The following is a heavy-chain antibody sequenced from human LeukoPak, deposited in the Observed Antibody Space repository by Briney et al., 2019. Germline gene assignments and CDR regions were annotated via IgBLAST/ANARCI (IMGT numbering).Heavy chain of an antibody. D-gene: IGHD7-27*01. CDR1: GGSISSGGYY. V-gene: IGHV4-31*03. CDR3: ARDFLTGKFDY. Sequence: PSETLSLTCTVSGGSISSGGYYWSWTRQHPGKGLEWIGYIYYSGSTYYNPSLKSRVTISVDTSKNQFSLKLSSVTAADTAVYYCARDFLTGKFDYWGQGTLVTVSS. CDR2: IYYSGST. J-gene: IGHJ4*02.